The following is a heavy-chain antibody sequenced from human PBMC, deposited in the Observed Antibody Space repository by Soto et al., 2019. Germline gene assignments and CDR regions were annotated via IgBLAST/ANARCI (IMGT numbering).Heavy chain of an antibody. J-gene: IGHJ4*02. CDR1: GGSISSGGYF. V-gene: IGHV4-31*03. D-gene: IGHD3-10*01. CDR2: IYYSGST. Sequence: QVHLQESGPGLVKPSQTLSLTCTVSGGSISSGGYFWSWIRQLPGRGLECIGFIYYSGSTYYNPSLQSRVTKSIDTSANHFSLEVSSVTAADTAVYYCARGGSFGPGSYYNLDYWGQGTLITVSS. CDR3: ARGGSFGPGSYYNLDY.